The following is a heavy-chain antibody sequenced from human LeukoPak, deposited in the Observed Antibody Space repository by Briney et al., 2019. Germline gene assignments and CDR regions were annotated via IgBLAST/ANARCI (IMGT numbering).Heavy chain of an antibody. J-gene: IGHJ6*03. CDR2: IRYDGSNK. CDR3: AKDSGSNTLGLSGWGRIEYYYYMDV. D-gene: IGHD3-10*01. CDR1: GFTFSSYG. V-gene: IGHV3-30*02. Sequence: GGSLRLSCAASGFTFSSYGMHWVRQAPGKGLEWVAFIRYDGSNKYYADSVKGRFTISRDNSKNTLYLQMNSLRAEDTAVYYCAKDSGSNTLGLSGWGRIEYYYYMDVWGKGTTVTVSS.